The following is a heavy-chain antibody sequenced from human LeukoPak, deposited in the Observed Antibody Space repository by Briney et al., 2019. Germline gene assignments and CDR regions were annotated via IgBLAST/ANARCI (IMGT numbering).Heavy chain of an antibody. D-gene: IGHD2-15*01. J-gene: IGHJ5*02. CDR2: ISAYNGKS. V-gene: IGHV1-18*01. CDR1: GYTFTSYG. Sequence: GASVKVSCKASGYTFTSYGISWVRQAPGQGLEWMGWISAYNGKSNYAQKLQGRVTMTTDTSTSTAYMELRSLRSDDTAVYYCARDRRTARAAGSWFDPWGQGTLVTVSS. CDR3: ARDRRTARAAGSWFDP.